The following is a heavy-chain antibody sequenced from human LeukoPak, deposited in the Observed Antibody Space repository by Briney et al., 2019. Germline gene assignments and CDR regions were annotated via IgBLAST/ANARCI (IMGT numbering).Heavy chain of an antibody. CDR2: ISGSGGST. J-gene: IGHJ5*02. CDR3: AKRPLWFGEFEMYNWFVP. CDR1: GFTFSSYA. Sequence: PGGSLRLSCAASGFTFSSYAMSWVRQAPGKGLEWVSAISGSGGSTYYADSVKGRFTISRDNSKNTLYLQMNSLRAEDTAVYYCAKRPLWFGEFEMYNWFVPWGQGTMVTVSS. V-gene: IGHV3-23*01. D-gene: IGHD3-10*01.